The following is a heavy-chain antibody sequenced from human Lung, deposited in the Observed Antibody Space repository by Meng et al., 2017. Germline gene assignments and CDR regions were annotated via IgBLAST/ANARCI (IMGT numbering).Heavy chain of an antibody. V-gene: IGHV3-15*02. J-gene: IGHJ4*01. CDR1: GFTCSNAW. D-gene: IGHD3-22*01. CDR2: IKSKTDGETA. Sequence: ELVESGEALVGPGGSLRLFCAACGFTCSNAWMSCVRQAPGKGLEWVGRIKSKTDGETADYAAPVKGRFTISRDDSQNTLYLQMNSLKTEDTAVYYCQWLSTHPPDQWGQGTLVTVSS. CDR3: QWLSTHPPDQ.